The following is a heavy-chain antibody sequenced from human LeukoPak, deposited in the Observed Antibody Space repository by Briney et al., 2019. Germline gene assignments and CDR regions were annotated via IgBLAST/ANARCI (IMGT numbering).Heavy chain of an antibody. CDR2: ISSSSSYI. D-gene: IGHD4-11*01. V-gene: IGHV3-21*01. CDR3: ARSPSTVTTSWFDP. J-gene: IGHJ5*02. CDR1: GFTFSSYS. Sequence: PGGSLRLSSAASGFTFSSYSMNWVRQAPGKGLEWVSSISSSSSYIYYADSVKGRFTISRDNAKNSLYLQMSSLRAEDTAVYYCARSPSTVTTSWFDPWGQGTLVTVSS.